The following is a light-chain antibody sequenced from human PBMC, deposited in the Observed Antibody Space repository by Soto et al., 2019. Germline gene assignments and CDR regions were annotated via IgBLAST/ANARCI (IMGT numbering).Light chain of an antibody. CDR2: GAS. Sequence: EIVLTQSPGTLSLSPGERATLSRRASQSVDSYLNWYQQKPGQAPRLLIYGASSRATGIPDRFSGSGSGTDFTLTISRLEPDDFAVYACKHHGGSPLFTFGPGTRVDIK. J-gene: IGKJ3*01. CDR3: KHHGGSPLFT. CDR1: QSVDSY. V-gene: IGKV3-20*01.